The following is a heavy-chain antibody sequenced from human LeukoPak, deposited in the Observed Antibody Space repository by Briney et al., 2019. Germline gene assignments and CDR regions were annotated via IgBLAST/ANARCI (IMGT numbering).Heavy chain of an antibody. J-gene: IGHJ4*01. CDR2: ISGSGDST. V-gene: IGHV3-23*01. CDR3: AKLLRDATIYDF. D-gene: IGHD5-24*01. Sequence: GGSLRLSCSASGFIFRHYAVNWVRQSPGKGLEWVSGISGSGDSTYYADSVKGRFTVSRDNAKNSLFLQMNSLRAEDAAFYYCAKLLRDATIYDFWGHGTLVTVSS. CDR1: GFIFRHYA.